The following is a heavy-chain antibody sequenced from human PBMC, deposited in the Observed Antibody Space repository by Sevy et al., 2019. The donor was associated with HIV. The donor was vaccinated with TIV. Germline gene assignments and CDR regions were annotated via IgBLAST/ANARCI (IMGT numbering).Heavy chain of an antibody. D-gene: IGHD2-15*01. V-gene: IGHV3-21*01. CDR1: GFTFSSYN. Sequence: GGSLRLSCAASGFTFSSYNMNWVRQAPGKGLEWVSSISSSSNYIYYADSMKGRFTISRDNAKNSLYLQMNSLRAEDTAVYCCARVVAYCSGGSCFPGYYYGMDVWGQGTTVTVSS. CDR2: ISSSSNYI. J-gene: IGHJ6*02. CDR3: ARVVAYCSGGSCFPGYYYGMDV.